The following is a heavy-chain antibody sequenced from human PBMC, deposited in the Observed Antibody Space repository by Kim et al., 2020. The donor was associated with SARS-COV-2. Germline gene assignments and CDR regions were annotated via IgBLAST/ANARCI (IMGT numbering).Heavy chain of an antibody. CDR1: GFTFSSYG. CDR2: ISYDGSNK. D-gene: IGHD6-13*01. Sequence: GGSLRLSCAASGFTFSSYGMHWVRQAPGKGLEWVAVISYDGSNKYYADSVKGRFTISRDNSKNTLYLQMNSLRAEDTAVYYCAKQKLVWSRPRNWFDPWGQGTLVTVSS. V-gene: IGHV3-30*18. J-gene: IGHJ5*02. CDR3: AKQKLVWSRPRNWFDP.